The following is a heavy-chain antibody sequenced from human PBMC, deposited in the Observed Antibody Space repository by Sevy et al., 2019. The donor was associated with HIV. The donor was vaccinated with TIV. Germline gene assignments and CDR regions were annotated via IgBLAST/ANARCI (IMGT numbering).Heavy chain of an antibody. D-gene: IGHD2-2*01. J-gene: IGHJ1*01. CDR2: IKSKTDGGTT. V-gene: IGHV3-15*01. CDR3: TTGGYCSSTSCQKYFQH. Sequence: GGSLRLSCAASGFTFSNAWMSWVRQAPGKGLEWVGRIKSKTDGGTTDYAAPVKGRFTISRDDSKNTLYLQMNSLKTEDTAVYYCTTGGYCSSTSCQKYFQHWSQGTLVTVSS. CDR1: GFTFSNAW.